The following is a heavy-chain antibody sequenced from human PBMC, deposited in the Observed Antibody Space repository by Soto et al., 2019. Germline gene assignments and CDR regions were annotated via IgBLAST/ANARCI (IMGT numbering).Heavy chain of an antibody. Sequence: SVKVSCKASGGTFSSYAISWVRQAPGQGLEWMGGIIPIFGTANYAQKFQGRVTITADESTSTAYMELSSLRSEDTAVYYCAKDPEGYCSSTRRYTYHGLDVWGQGTTVTVSS. CDR2: IIPIFGTA. V-gene: IGHV1-69*13. CDR1: GGTFSSYA. D-gene: IGHD2-2*01. CDR3: AKDPEGYCSSTRRYTYHGLDV. J-gene: IGHJ6*02.